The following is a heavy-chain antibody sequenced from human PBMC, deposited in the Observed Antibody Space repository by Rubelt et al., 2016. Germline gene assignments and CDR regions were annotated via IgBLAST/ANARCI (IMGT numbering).Heavy chain of an antibody. J-gene: IGHJ4*02. V-gene: IGHV1-3*01. Sequence: QVQLVQSGAEVKKPGASVKVSCKASGYTFTSYAMHWVRQAPGQRLEWMGWINAGNGNTKYSQKFPGRVPITRDISAGTAYMELSSLRSEDTAVYYCASLQYSSGWYSDYWGQGTLVTVSS. D-gene: IGHD6-19*01. CDR2: INAGNGNT. CDR1: GYTFTSYA. CDR3: ASLQYSSGWYSDY.